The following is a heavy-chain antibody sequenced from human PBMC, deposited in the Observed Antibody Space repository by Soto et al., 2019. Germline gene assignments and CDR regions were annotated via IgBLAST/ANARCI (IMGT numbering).Heavy chain of an antibody. Sequence: EVQLLESGGGLVQPGGSLRLSCAASGFTFSTFAMTWVRQGPGKGLEWVSYIGAHDDGYTHYADSVKGRFTVSRDNSKNTLHLQMNSLRDYDTAIYYWAKGDWADYWGPGALVTFSS. CDR3: AKGDWADY. CDR1: GFTFSTFA. CDR2: IGAHDDGYT. V-gene: IGHV3-23*01. D-gene: IGHD3-9*01. J-gene: IGHJ4*02.